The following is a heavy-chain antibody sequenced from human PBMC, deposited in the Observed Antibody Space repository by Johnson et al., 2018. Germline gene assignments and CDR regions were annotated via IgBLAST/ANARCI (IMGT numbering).Heavy chain of an antibody. Sequence: EVQLLESGGGLVQXGGSXRLXCGASGFTFTSSWMHWVRQRPGKGLMWVSRIRSYGDTRYADFVEGRFTISRDNAKNTLYMQLSSLRAEDTAVYYCVRNLGYCTNGVCFDFWGQGTLVTVSS. D-gene: IGHD2-8*01. V-gene: IGHV3-74*02. CDR2: IRSYGDT. CDR3: VRNLGYCTNGVCFDF. J-gene: IGHJ4*02. CDR1: GFTFTSSW.